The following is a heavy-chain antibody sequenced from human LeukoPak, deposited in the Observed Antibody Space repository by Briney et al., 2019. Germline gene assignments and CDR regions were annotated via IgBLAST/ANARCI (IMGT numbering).Heavy chain of an antibody. CDR1: GYTFTGYY. CDR2: INPNSGGT. D-gene: IGHD3-9*01. J-gene: IGHJ3*02. Sequence: ASVKVSCEASGYTFTGYYMHWVRQAPGQGLEWMGWINPNSGGTNYAQKFQGRVTMTRDTSISTAYMELSRLRSDDTAVYYCARETRPRVLTGYYTAADAFDIWGQGTMVTVSS. V-gene: IGHV1-2*02. CDR3: ARETRPRVLTGYYTAADAFDI.